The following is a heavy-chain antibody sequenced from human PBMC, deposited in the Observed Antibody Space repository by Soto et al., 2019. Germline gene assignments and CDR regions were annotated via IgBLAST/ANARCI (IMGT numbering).Heavy chain of an antibody. CDR2: INHSGST. CDR3: ARSRWYMRNWFDP. D-gene: IGHD6-13*01. CDR1: GGSFSGYY. J-gene: IGHJ5*02. Sequence: SETLSLTCAVYGGSFSGYYWSWIRQPPGKGLEWIGEINHSGSTNYNPSLKSRVTISEDTSKNQFSLKLSSVTAADTAVYYCARSRWYMRNWFDPWGQGTLVTVSS. V-gene: IGHV4-34*01.